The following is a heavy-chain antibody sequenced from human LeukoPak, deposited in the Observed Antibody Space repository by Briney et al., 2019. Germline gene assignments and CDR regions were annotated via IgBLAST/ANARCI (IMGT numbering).Heavy chain of an antibody. Sequence: PGGSLRLSCAASGVTFSKYSMQWVRQAPGKGLEWVAIITYDGTDKNYADSVKGRFTISRDNSKSTVYLQMNSLRAEDTAVFYCAKSWGVEYSSGFYIGVDYWGQGTLVTVSS. CDR1: GVTFSKYS. V-gene: IGHV3-30*02. D-gene: IGHD3-22*01. CDR3: AKSWGVEYSSGFYIGVDY. J-gene: IGHJ4*02. CDR2: ITYDGTDK.